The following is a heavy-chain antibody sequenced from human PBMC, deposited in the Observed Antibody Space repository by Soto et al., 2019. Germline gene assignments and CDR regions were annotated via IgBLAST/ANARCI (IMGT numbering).Heavy chain of an antibody. D-gene: IGHD6-19*01. CDR2: VSHDGRNT. CDR1: GFTFSDYA. J-gene: IGHJ4*02. CDR3: AKGARQWLVTSDFNY. V-gene: IGHV3-30*18. Sequence: VQLVESGGGVVQPGRSLRLSCAASGFTFSDYAMHWVRQAPGKGLEWVAVVSHDGRNTHYADSVKGRFTISRDSSKKTVSLEMTSLRAEDTAVYYGAKGARQWLVTSDFNYWGQGALVTVSS.